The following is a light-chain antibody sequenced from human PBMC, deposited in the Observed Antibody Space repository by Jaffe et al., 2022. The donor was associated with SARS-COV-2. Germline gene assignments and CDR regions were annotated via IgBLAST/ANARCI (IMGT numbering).Light chain of an antibody. V-gene: IGLV3-1*01. J-gene: IGLJ2*01. CDR1: KLGDKY. CDR3: QAWDSSTVV. CDR2: QDD. Sequence: SYELTQPPSVSVSPGQTASITCSGDKLGDKYACWYQQRPGQPPIVVIYQDDKRPSGIPERFSGSNSGNTATLTISGTQAMDEADYYCQAWDSSTVVFGGGTRLTVL.